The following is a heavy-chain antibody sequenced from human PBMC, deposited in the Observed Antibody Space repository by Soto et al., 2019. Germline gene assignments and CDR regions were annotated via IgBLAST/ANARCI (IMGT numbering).Heavy chain of an antibody. J-gene: IGHJ4*02. Sequence: QVQLVQSGAEVKKPGASVKVSCKASGYTFTGYYMHWVRQAPGQGLEWMGWINPNSGGTNYAQKFQGWVTMTRDTSISTAYMERSRLRSDDTAVYYCARSNVGILVVVAATPALDYWGQGTLVTVSS. CDR3: ARSNVGILVVVAATPALDY. V-gene: IGHV1-2*04. CDR1: GYTFTGYY. CDR2: INPNSGGT. D-gene: IGHD2-15*01.